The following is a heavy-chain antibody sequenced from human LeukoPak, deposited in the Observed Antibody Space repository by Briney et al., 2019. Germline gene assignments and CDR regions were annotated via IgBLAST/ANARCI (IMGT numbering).Heavy chain of an antibody. CDR3: ARQGYTVSYYFLDY. CDR1: GGSFSSYW. J-gene: IGHJ4*02. CDR2: IYSTGCT. V-gene: IGHV4-4*07. D-gene: IGHD1-26*01. Sequence: SETLSLTCDVSGGSFSSYWWGWVRQPAGKGLEWLGRIYSTGCTRFNPSLKSRLTLSIDTSTNQFSLKLTSVTAADTVVYFCARQGYTVSYYFLDYWSQGTLVTVSS.